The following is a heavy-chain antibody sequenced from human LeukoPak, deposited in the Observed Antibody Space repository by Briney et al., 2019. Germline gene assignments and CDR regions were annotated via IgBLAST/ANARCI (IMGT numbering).Heavy chain of an antibody. J-gene: IGHJ4*02. CDR1: GYSFTSYW. V-gene: IGHV5-51*01. CDR2: IYPGDSDT. CDR3: ARLDSAMTTVPFDY. D-gene: IGHD4-17*01. Sequence: ESLKIPCKGSGYSFTSYWIGWVGHMPGKGLEWMGIIYPGDSDTRYSPSFQGQVTISADKSISTAYLQWSSLKASDTAMYYCARLDSAMTTVPFDYWGQGTLVTVSS.